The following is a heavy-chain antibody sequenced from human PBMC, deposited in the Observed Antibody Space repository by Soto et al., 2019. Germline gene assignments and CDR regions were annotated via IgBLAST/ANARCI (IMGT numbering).Heavy chain of an antibody. V-gene: IGHV4-38-2*01. CDR2: MYHRGGT. Sequence: SETLSLTCAVSGYSISSGHYWAWIRQPPGKGLEWIGSMYHRGGTYYSPSLKSRITMSVDTSKNQFSLNLSFVTAADTAVYYCARVNTHDWNDGAYAYWGQGILVTVSS. J-gene: IGHJ4*02. D-gene: IGHD1-1*01. CDR1: GYSISSGHY. CDR3: ARVNTHDWNDGAYAY.